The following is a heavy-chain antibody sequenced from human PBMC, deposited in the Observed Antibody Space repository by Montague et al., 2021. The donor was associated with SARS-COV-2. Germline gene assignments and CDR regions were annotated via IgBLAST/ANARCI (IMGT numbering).Heavy chain of an antibody. CDR1: GDSVSSNTAA. J-gene: IGHJ6*02. Sequence: CAISGDSVSSNTAAWNWIRQSPSRGLEWPGRTYYRSKWNNDYAVSVKSRMTIIAAASENQFSLRLSSVTAADTAVYYCAREAVEKRVRTRMTGRLEENYYYGLDVWGQGTTVIVSS. CDR2: TYYRSKWNN. CDR3: AREAVEKRVRTRMTGRLEENYYYGLDV. V-gene: IGHV6-1*01. D-gene: IGHD3-3*01.